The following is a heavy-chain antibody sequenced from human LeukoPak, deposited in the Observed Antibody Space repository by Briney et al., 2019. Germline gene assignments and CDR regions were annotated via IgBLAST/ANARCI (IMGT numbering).Heavy chain of an antibody. V-gene: IGHV5-51*01. J-gene: IGHJ4*02. CDR1: GYSFTSDW. CDR2: IYPGDSHT. D-gene: IGHD1-1*01. Sequence: GESLKISCKGSGYSFTSDWIGWARQMPGKGLEWMGIIYPGDSHTTYSPSFQGQVTISADKSISTAYLQWSSLKASDAAMYYCARRAATGPIDYWGQGTLVTVSS. CDR3: ARRAATGPIDY.